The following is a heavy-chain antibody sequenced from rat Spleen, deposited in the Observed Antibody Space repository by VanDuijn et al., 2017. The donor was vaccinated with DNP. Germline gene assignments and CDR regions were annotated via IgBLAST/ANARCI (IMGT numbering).Heavy chain of an antibody. CDR2: IIYDGTST. CDR1: GFIFSDYY. V-gene: IGHV5S10*01. CDR3: ATETNYYSGDVGYFDY. Sequence: EVQLVESGGGLVQPGRSLKVSCAASGFIFSDYYMTWVRQAPKKGLEWVASIIYDGTSTYYGDSVKGRFTISRDNAKSTLYLQMDSLRSEDTATYYCATETNYYSGDVGYFDYWGQGLIVTVSS. J-gene: IGHJ2*01. D-gene: IGHD1-1*01.